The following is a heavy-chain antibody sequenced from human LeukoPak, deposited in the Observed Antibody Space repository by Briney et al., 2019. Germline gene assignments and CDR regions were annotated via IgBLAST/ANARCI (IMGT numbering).Heavy chain of an antibody. D-gene: IGHD4-11*01. V-gene: IGHV4-59*08. CDR2: IYYSGST. CDR1: GGSISNYY. CDR3: ARGGLGGITAYSNYLFDY. J-gene: IGHJ4*02. Sequence: PSETLSLTCTDPGGSISNYYWSWIRQPPGEGLEWIGYIYYSGSTNYNPSLKSRVTISIDASKNQFPLNLTSVTAADAAVYYGARGGLGGITAYSNYLFDYWGQGTLVTVSS.